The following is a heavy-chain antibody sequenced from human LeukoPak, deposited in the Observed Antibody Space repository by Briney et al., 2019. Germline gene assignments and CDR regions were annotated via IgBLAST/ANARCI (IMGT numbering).Heavy chain of an antibody. V-gene: IGHV1-3*01. CDR2: INAGNGNT. CDR1: GYTFTSYA. J-gene: IGHJ4*02. D-gene: IGHD2-15*01. Sequence: EASVKVSCKASGYTFTSYAMHWVRQAPGQRLEWMGWINAGNGNTKYSQKFQGRVTITRDTSASTAYMELSSLRSEDTAVYYCARLCSGGSCYYYFDYWGQGTLATVSS. CDR3: ARLCSGGSCYYYFDY.